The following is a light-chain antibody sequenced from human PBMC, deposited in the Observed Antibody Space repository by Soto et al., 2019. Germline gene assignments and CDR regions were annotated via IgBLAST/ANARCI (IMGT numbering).Light chain of an antibody. J-gene: IGKJ1*01. Sequence: PGERATLSCRTSQSVSSSNLAWYQQKPGQAPRLVIYGASSRATGIPDRFSVSGSGTDFTLTISRREPEDFAVYYCQHYGSAPPWTCGQGTKVEIK. V-gene: IGKV3-20*01. CDR3: QHYGSAPPWT. CDR2: GAS. CDR1: QSVSSSN.